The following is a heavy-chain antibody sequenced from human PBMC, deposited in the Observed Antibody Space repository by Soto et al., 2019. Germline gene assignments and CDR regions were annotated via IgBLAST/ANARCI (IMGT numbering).Heavy chain of an antibody. J-gene: IGHJ4*02. CDR3: ARLSSIDSSGYYLDY. CDR1: GGSISSGDYY. D-gene: IGHD3-22*01. CDR2: IYYSGST. V-gene: IGHV4-31*03. Sequence: PSETLSLTCTVSGGSISSGDYYWSWIRQHPGKGLEWIGYIYYSGSTRYSSSLKSRVTMSIDTSKNQFPLKLTSVTAADTAVYYCARLSSIDSSGYYLDYWGQGTLVTVSS.